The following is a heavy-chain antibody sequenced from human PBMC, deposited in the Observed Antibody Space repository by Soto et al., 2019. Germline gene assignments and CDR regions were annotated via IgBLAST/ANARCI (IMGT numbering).Heavy chain of an antibody. D-gene: IGHD6-19*01. Sequence: QVQLVESGGGVVQPGRSLRLSCAASGFTFSSYAMHWVGQAPGKGLEWVAVISYDGSNKYYADSVKGRFTISRDNSKNTLYLQMNSLRAEDTAVYYCATSFGYSSGWYRGLDYWGQGTLVTVSS. CDR1: GFTFSSYA. J-gene: IGHJ4*02. V-gene: IGHV3-30-3*01. CDR3: ATSFGYSSGWYRGLDY. CDR2: ISYDGSNK.